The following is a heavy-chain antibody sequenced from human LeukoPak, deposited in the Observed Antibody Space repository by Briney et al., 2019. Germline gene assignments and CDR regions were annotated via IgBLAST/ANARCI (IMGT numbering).Heavy chain of an antibody. Sequence: GGSLRLSCAASGFTFSSYDMHLVRQAPGRRLEWVSAIGIAGDTYYPDSVKGRFTISRENAKNSMYLQMNSLKDGDTAVYYCIRGGIQVSGIDAFDIWGQGTMVTVSS. CDR1: GFTFSSYD. J-gene: IGHJ3*02. V-gene: IGHV3-13*01. CDR2: IGIAGDT. D-gene: IGHD5/OR15-5a*01. CDR3: IRGGIQVSGIDAFDI.